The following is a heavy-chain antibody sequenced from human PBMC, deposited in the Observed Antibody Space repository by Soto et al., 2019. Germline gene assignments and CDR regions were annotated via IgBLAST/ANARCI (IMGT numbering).Heavy chain of an antibody. CDR1: GGSITSGGHY. CDR2: IYHSGST. J-gene: IGHJ6*02. Sequence: QVQLQESGPGLVKPSQTLSLTCTVSGGSITSGGHYWSWIRQHPGKGLEWIGYIYHSGSTYYNPSLKSRVTISVDTSKNQFSLKLRSVNVADTAVYFCARDQGGFTIFGVPYGMDVWGQGTTVTVSS. CDR3: ARDQGGFTIFGVPYGMDV. D-gene: IGHD3-3*01. V-gene: IGHV4-31*03.